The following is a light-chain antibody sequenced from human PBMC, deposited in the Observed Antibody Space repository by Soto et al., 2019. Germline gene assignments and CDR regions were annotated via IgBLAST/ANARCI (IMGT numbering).Light chain of an antibody. Sequence: EIVLTQSPATLSLSPGERATLSCRASQSVSSYLTWYQQKPGQAPRLLIYDASNRATGIPARFSGSGSVTDFTLTISSLEPEDFAVYDSQQRSNWLTWTFGQGTKVEIK. V-gene: IGKV3-11*01. CDR1: QSVSSY. CDR3: QQRSNWLTWT. CDR2: DAS. J-gene: IGKJ1*01.